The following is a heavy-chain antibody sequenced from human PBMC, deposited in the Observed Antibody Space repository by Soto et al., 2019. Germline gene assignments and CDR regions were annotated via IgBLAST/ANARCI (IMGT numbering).Heavy chain of an antibody. V-gene: IGHV4-4*02. D-gene: IGHD4-17*01. CDR3: ARVSDGDYDFVDY. Sequence: SETMSLTCAVSGGSISSSNWWRWVRQPPGKGLEWIGEIYHSGSTNYNPSLKSRVTISVDKSKNQFSLKLSSVTAADTAVYYCARVSDGDYDFVDYWGQGTLVTVSS. CDR2: IYHSGST. CDR1: GGSISSSNW. J-gene: IGHJ4*02.